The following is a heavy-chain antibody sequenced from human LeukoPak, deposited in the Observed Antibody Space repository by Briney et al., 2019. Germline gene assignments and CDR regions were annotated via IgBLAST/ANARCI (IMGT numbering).Heavy chain of an antibody. Sequence: GGSLRLSCAASGFTFSSYAMSWVREAPGKGLEWVSAISGSGGSTYYADSVKGRFTISRGNSKNTLYLQMNSLRAEDTAVYYCAKDLLWFGGIKAPSSYYMDVWGKGTTVTVSS. J-gene: IGHJ6*03. CDR3: AKDLLWFGGIKAPSSYYMDV. CDR1: GFTFSSYA. D-gene: IGHD3-10*01. CDR2: ISGSGGST. V-gene: IGHV3-23*01.